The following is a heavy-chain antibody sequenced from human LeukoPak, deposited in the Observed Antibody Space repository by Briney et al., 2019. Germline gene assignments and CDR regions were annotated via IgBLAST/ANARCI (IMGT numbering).Heavy chain of an antibody. D-gene: IGHD1-1*01. J-gene: IGHJ6*03. CDR1: GFTFNDYG. Sequence: GGSLRLSCAASGFTFNDYGMSWVRQAPGKGLEWVSGINWNGGSTGYADSVKGRFTISRDNAKNSLYLQMNSLRAEDTAVYYCARVSPPRPPPWNPYYMDVWGKGTTVTVSS. CDR3: ARVSPPRPPPWNPYYMDV. CDR2: INWNGGST. V-gene: IGHV3-20*04.